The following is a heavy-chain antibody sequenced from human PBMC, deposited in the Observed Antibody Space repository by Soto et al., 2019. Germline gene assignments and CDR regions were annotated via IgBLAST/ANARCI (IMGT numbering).Heavy chain of an antibody. CDR1: VGSINSYY. J-gene: IGHJ4*02. CDR2: IYYSGST. Sequence: QVQLQESGPGLVKPSETLSLTCTVSVGSINSYYWSWIRQPPGKGLEWIGYIYYSGSTNYNPSLKRRVTLSVDTSKNQFSLKLRSVTGADTAVYYCARRYGGNFDYWGQGTLGTVSS. V-gene: IGHV4-59*01. D-gene: IGHD1-26*01. CDR3: ARRYGGNFDY.